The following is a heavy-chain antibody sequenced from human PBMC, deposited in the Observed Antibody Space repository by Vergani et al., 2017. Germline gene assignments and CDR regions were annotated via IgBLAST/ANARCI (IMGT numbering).Heavy chain of an antibody. J-gene: IGHJ5*02. Sequence: QVQLQESGPGLVKPSQTLSLTCTVSGGSISSGGYYWSWIRQHLGKGLEWIGYIYYIGNTYYNPSLKSRVTLSVDTSKNQFSLKLSSVTAADAAVYCCASGTHSGQMVDRWGQGTLVTVTS. CDR1: GGSISSGGYY. CDR3: ASGTHSGQMVDR. D-gene: IGHD2-8*01. CDR2: IYYIGNT. V-gene: IGHV4-31*03.